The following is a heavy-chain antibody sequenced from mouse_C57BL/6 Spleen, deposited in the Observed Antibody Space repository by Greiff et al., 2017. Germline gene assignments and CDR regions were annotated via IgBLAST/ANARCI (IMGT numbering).Heavy chain of an antibody. CDR1: GFTFSDYG. V-gene: IGHV5-17*01. J-gene: IGHJ2*01. CDR3: ARHETMVTTPFDY. CDR2: ISSGSSTI. D-gene: IGHD2-2*01. Sequence: EVQVVESGGGLVKPGGSLKLSCAASGFTFSDYGMHWVRQAPEKGLEWVAYISSGSSTIYYADTVKGRFTISRDNAKNTLFLQMTSLRSEDTAMYYCARHETMVTTPFDYGGQGTTLTVSS.